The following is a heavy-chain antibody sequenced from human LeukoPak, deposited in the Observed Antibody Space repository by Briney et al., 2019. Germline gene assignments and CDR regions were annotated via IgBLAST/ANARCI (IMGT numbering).Heavy chain of an antibody. CDR2: INHSGST. D-gene: IGHD2-15*01. CDR3: ARDIKFDY. Sequence: SETLSLTCAVYGGSFSGYYWSWIRQPPGKGLEWIGEINHSGSTNYNPSLKSRVTISVDTSKNQFSLKLSSVTAADTAVYYRARDIKFDYWGQGTLVTVSS. J-gene: IGHJ4*02. CDR1: GGSFSGYY. V-gene: IGHV4-34*01.